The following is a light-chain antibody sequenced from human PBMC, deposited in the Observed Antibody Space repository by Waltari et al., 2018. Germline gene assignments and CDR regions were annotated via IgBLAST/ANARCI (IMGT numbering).Light chain of an antibody. Sequence: QPVVTQPPSASASLGASATPPSPPSSAYSTHEVDWYQQRPGKGPRFVMRVGTGGVVGSKGDGIPDRFSVLGSGLNRYLTIKNIQEEDESDYHCGADHGSGTNFVYVFGTGTKVTVL. J-gene: IGLJ1*01. CDR1: SAYSTHE. CDR2: VGTGGVVG. CDR3: GADHGSGTNFVYV. V-gene: IGLV9-49*01.